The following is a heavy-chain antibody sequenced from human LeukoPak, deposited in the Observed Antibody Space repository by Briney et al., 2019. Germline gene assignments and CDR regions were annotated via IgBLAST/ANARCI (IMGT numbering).Heavy chain of an antibody. D-gene: IGHD3-16*01. V-gene: IGHV3-23*01. J-gene: IGHJ4*02. CDR2: FGGTGDI. CDR3: AKDVLRWAFDY. CDR1: GFTFSDYY. Sequence: GGSLRLSCAASGFTFSDYYMSWIRQAPGKGLELVSGFGGTGDIHYADSVRGRFTISRDNSKGILYLQMDSLRAEDTAVYYCAKDVLRWAFDYWGQGTLVTVSS.